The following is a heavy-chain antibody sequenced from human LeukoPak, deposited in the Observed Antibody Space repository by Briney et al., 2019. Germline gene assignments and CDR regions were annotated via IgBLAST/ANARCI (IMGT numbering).Heavy chain of an antibody. V-gene: IGHV3-7*05. D-gene: IGHD6-19*01. J-gene: IGHJ5*02. CDR3: ARDIAAGNLFDP. CDR1: GFTFSSYW. Sequence: PGGTLRLSCTASGFTFSSYWMHWVRQAPGKGLEWVADIKQDGSDKHYVDSVKGRFTISRDNAKNSLYLQMNNLRAEDTAVYYCARDIAAGNLFDPWGQGTLVTVSS. CDR2: IKQDGSDK.